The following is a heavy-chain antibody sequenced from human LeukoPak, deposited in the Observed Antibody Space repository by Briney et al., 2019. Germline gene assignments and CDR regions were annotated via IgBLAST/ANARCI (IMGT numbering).Heavy chain of an antibody. Sequence: GGSLRLSCAASGFTFSTYSMNWVRQAPAQGLEWVSSITSGSTYIYYADSAKGRSTISRDNAKNSLYLQMDSLRAEDTAIYYCVCGREKPDYWGQGTLVTVSS. CDR2: ITSGSTYI. CDR3: VCGREKPDY. D-gene: IGHD5-24*01. CDR1: GFTFSTYS. J-gene: IGHJ4*02. V-gene: IGHV3-21*01.